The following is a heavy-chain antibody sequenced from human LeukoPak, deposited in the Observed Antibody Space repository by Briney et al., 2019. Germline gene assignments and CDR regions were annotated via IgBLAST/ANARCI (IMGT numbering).Heavy chain of an antibody. J-gene: IGHJ3*02. V-gene: IGHV4-59*08. CDR1: GGSISSYY. D-gene: IGHD6-13*01. CDR3: ARAGRQQLVIAAFDI. Sequence: SETLSLTCTVSGGSISSYYWSWIRQPPGKGLEWIGYIYYSGSTNYNPSLKSRVTISVDTSKNQFSLKLSSVTAADTAVYYCARAGRQQLVIAAFDIWGQGTMVTVSS. CDR2: IYYSGST.